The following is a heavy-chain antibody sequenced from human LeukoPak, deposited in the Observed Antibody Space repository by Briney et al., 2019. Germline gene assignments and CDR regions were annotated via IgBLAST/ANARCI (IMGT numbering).Heavy chain of an antibody. J-gene: IGHJ5*02. V-gene: IGHV4-59*01. CDR3: ARVRITMVRGRPNWFDL. D-gene: IGHD3-10*01. CDR2: IYYSGST. CDR1: GGSISSYY. Sequence: SETLSLTCTVSGGSISSYYWSWIRQPPGKGLEWIGYIYYSGSTNYNPSLKSRVTISVDTSKNQFSLKLSSVTAADTAVYYCARVRITMVRGRPNWFDLWGQGTLVTVSS.